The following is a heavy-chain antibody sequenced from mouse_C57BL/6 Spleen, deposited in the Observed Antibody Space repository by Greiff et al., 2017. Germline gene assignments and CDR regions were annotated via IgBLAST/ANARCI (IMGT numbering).Heavy chain of an antibody. CDR1: GYTFTSYW. V-gene: IGHV1-55*01. CDR2: IYPGSGST. D-gene: IGHD1-1*01. J-gene: IGHJ3*01. CDR3: ARSPSYYYGSSYGLAY. Sequence: QVQLQQPGAELVKPGASVKMSCKASGYTFTSYWITWVKQRPGQGLEWIGDIYPGSGSTNYNEKFKSKATLTVDTSSSTAYMQLSSLTSEDSAVYYGARSPSYYYGSSYGLAYWGQGTLVTVSA.